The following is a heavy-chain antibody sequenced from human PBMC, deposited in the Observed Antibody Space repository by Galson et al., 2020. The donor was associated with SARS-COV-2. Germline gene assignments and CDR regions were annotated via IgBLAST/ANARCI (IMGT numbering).Heavy chain of an antibody. CDR3: ARLTTPRSSNSGTPD. V-gene: IGHV4-4*07. CDR1: GGSISGYY. Sequence: SETLSLTCTVSGGSISGYYWSWIRQPAGKGLEWIGHIYSNANTYYNPSLKGRVTMSVNTSKNQFSLSLRTVTAADTAIYYCARLTTPRSSNSGTPDWGQGTLVTVSS. CDR2: IYSNANT. J-gene: IGHJ4*02. D-gene: IGHD2-2*01.